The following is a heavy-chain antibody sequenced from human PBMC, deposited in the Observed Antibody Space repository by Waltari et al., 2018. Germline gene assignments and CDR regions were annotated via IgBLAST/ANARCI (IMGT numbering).Heavy chain of an antibody. Sequence: VQLQESGPGLVKPSETLSLTCTISDDSVNDYYWCWIRQPPGKGLEWLGYIHYSGSTDSSPSFKSRVTMSIDTSKNQFSLNLSSVSAADTAVYYCARDAATGYFDSWGQGTLVTVSS. CDR2: IHYSGST. CDR3: ARDAATGYFDS. J-gene: IGHJ4*02. CDR1: DDSVNDYY. D-gene: IGHD1-1*01. V-gene: IGHV4-59*02.